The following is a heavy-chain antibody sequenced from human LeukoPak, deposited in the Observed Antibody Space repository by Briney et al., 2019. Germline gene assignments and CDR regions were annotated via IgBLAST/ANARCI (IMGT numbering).Heavy chain of an antibody. CDR2: ISGSGGST. D-gene: IGHD3-3*01. J-gene: IGHJ4*02. V-gene: IGHV3-23*01. CDR3: AKVITIPSYYFDY. Sequence: GGSLRLSCAASGFTFSSYAMSWVRQAPGKGLEWVSAISGSGGSTYYAASVKGRFTISRDNSKNTLYLQMNSLRAEDTAVYYCAKVITIPSYYFDYWGQGTLVTVSS. CDR1: GFTFSSYA.